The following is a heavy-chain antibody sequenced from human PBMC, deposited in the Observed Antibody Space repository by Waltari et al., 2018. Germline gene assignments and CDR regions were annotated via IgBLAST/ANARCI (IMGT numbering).Heavy chain of an antibody. D-gene: IGHD5-18*01. V-gene: IGHV4-30-4*08. CDR3: ARVRAARGWNFDY. Sequence: QVQLQESGPGLVKPSQTLSLTCPVSGGSISSGDYYWSWIRQPPGKGLEWIGYIYYSGSTYYNPSLKSRVTISVDTSKNQFSLKLSSVTAADTAVYYCARVRAARGWNFDYWGQGTLVTVSS. CDR1: GGSISSGDYY. J-gene: IGHJ4*02. CDR2: IYYSGST.